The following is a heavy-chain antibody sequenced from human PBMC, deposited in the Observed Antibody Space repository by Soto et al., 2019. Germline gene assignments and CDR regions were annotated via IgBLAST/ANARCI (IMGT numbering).Heavy chain of an antibody. CDR1: RFTFSEYW. V-gene: IGHV3-7*05. J-gene: IGHJ4*02. Sequence: GGSLRLSCVVSRFTFSEYWMSWVRQAPGKGLEWVANINEHGSEKYYVDSVKGRFTISRDNAKNSVYLQMNSLRAEDTAVYYCAREMEGPTVDYWGQGTLVTVSS. CDR3: AREMEGPTVDY. D-gene: IGHD1-1*01. CDR2: INEHGSEK.